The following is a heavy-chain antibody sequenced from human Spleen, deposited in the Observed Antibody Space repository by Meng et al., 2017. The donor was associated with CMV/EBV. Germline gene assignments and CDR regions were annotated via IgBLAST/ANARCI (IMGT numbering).Heavy chain of an antibody. CDR2: ISSSGSTI. J-gene: IGHJ4*02. CDR3: AKDRVPAAIVTVIGY. Sequence: GESLKISCAASGFTFSSYEMNWVRQAPGKGLEWVSYISSSGSTIYYADSVKGRFTISRDNAKNSLYLQMNSMRAEDTAVYYCAKDRVPAAIVTVIGYWGQGTLVTVSS. CDR1: GFTFSSYE. D-gene: IGHD2-2*01. V-gene: IGHV3-48*03.